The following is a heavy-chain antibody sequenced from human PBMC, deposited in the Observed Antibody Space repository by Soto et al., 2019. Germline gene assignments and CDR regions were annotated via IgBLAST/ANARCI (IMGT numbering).Heavy chain of an antibody. CDR3: ARDGEGPSRGEGGYYCYYYMDV. CDR1: GYTFTSYD. Sequence: QVQLVQSGAEVKKPGASVKVSCKASGYTFTSYDINWVRQATGQGLEWMGWMNPNSGNTGYAQKFQGRVTMTRNTSISTAYMELSSLRSEDTAVYYCARDGEGPSRGEGGYYCYYYMDVWGKGTTVTVSS. D-gene: IGHD4-17*01. V-gene: IGHV1-8*01. J-gene: IGHJ6*03. CDR2: MNPNSGNT.